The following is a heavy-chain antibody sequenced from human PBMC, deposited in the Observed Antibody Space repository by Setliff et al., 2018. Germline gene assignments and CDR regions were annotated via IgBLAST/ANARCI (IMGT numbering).Heavy chain of an antibody. D-gene: IGHD3-10*01. CDR2: IDHGGST. CDR3: ARHVGSRSRGYNYYYYYMDV. V-gene: IGHV4-34*01. Sequence: LSLTCAVYGGSFSGNYWNWIRQPPGKGLEWIGEIDHGGSTTYNPSLKSRVTISVDTSKNQFSLKLSSVTAADTAVYYCARHVGSRSRGYNYYYYYMDVWGKGTTVTVSS. J-gene: IGHJ6*03. CDR1: GGSFSGNY.